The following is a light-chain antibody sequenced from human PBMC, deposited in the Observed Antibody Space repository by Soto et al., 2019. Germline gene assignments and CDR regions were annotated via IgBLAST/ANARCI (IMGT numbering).Light chain of an antibody. CDR3: QQYGSSSWT. V-gene: IGKV3-20*01. J-gene: IGKJ1*01. CDR1: QMFRSSY. Sequence: LLTQSPGTLSLSSGAIASLSCRASQMFRSSYLASYKQKHGQAKRLLIYDESSRATGIPDRFSGSGSGKDFTITISRLETEDFAVYYCQQYGSSSWTGGQGTTGELK. CDR2: DES.